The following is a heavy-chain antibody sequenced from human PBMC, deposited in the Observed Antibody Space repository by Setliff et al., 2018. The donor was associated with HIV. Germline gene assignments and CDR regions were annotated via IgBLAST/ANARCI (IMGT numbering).Heavy chain of an antibody. V-gene: IGHV3-23*01. CDR2: ISGSEINT. CDR3: STDLPSSGFFPDY. J-gene: IGHJ4*02. CDR1: GLTFSDYA. D-gene: IGHD6-19*01. Sequence: GGSLRLSCAASGLTFSDYAMSWVRRAPGKGLEWVSAISGSEINTYYADSVKGRFTISRDNSKNMLYLQMNSLRAEDTAVYYCSTDLPSSGFFPDYWGQGTLVTVSS.